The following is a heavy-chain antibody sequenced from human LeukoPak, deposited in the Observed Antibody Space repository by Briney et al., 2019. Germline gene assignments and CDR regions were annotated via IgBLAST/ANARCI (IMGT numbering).Heavy chain of an antibody. D-gene: IGHD6-19*01. CDR2: ISGSGGST. Sequence: GGSLRLSCAASGFTFSSYAMSWVRQAPGKGLEWVSAISGSGGSTYYADSVKGRFTISRDNSKNTLYLQMNSRRAEDTAVYYCATGTGIAVADTFDYWGQGTLVTVSS. CDR3: ATGTGIAVADTFDY. V-gene: IGHV3-23*01. J-gene: IGHJ4*02. CDR1: GFTFSSYA.